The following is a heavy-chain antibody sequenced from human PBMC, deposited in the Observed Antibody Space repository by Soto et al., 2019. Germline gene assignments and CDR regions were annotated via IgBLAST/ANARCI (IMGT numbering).Heavy chain of an antibody. CDR2: IYYNDDR. Sequence: QITLQESGPTLVKPTQTLTLTCTFSGFSFTTAGVAVGWIRQTPGGALEWLTLIYYNDDRRFSPSLKTRLTLTRDTSKNQVVLSLTNVDPGDTAPYFCAHSDGGYEIIYFDFWGQGIPVTVSS. V-gene: IGHV2-5*01. CDR1: GFSFTTAGVA. CDR3: AHSDGGYEIIYFDF. D-gene: IGHD5-12*01. J-gene: IGHJ4*02.